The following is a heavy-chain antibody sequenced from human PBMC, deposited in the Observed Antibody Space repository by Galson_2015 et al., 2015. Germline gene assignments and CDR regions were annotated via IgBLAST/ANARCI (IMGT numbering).Heavy chain of an antibody. V-gene: IGHV3-53*01. CDR2: IYSGGST. CDR1: GFTVSSNY. CDR3: ARGGPITIFGVVHC. D-gene: IGHD3-3*01. J-gene: IGHJ4*02. Sequence: SLRLSCAASGFTVSSNYMSWVRQAPGKGLEWVSVIYSGGSTYYADSVKGRFTISRDNSKNTLYLQMNSLRAEDTAVYYCARGGPITIFGVVHCWGQGTLVTVSS.